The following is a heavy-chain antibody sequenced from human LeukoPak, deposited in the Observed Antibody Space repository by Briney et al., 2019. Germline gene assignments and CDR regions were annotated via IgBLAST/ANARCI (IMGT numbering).Heavy chain of an antibody. CDR1: VATFTIYA. V-gene: IGHV1-69*06. CDR2: IIPIFGTA. J-gene: IGHJ4*02. Sequence: SVTLSFTSSVATFTIYAISWVRQAPGQGLEWMGRIIPIFGTANYAQKFQGRVTITADKSTSTAYMELSSLRSEDTAVYYGARVKPYYYDSSGYTRGYYFDYWGQGTLVTVSS. D-gene: IGHD3-22*01. CDR3: ARVKPYYYDSSGYTRGYYFDY.